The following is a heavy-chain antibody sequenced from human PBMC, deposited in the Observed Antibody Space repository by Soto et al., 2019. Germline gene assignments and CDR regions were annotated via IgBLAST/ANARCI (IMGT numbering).Heavy chain of an antibody. CDR2: ISYDGSNI. Sequence: QVQLVESGGGVVQPGRSLRLSCAASGFTFSSYAMHWVRQAPGKGLEWVAVISYDGSNIYYTYSVRGRFTISRDSSNNTLYLQMNSLRTEDTAVYYCAKGDSAGWPNNGLDPWGQGTLVTVSS. CDR3: AKGDSAGWPNNGLDP. D-gene: IGHD6-19*01. V-gene: IGHV3-30*18. J-gene: IGHJ5*02. CDR1: GFTFSSYA.